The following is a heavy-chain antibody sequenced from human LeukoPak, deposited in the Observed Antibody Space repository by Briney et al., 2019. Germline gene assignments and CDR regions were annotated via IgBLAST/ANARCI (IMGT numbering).Heavy chain of an antibody. J-gene: IGHJ4*02. CDR3: TRGDRYCSSASCYNF. CDR2: MNPYSGNT. D-gene: IGHD2-2*02. Sequence: ASVTVSCKTSGYTFSSYDINWVRQAAGQGLEWMGWMNPYSGNTGYAQRFQGRIAMTRDTSISTAYMELTSLRFDDTAVYYCTRGDRYCSSASCYNFWGQGTLVTVSP. V-gene: IGHV1-8*01. CDR1: GYTFSSYD.